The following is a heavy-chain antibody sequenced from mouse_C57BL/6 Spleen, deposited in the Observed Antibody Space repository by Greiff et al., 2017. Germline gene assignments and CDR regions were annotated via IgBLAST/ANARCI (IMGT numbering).Heavy chain of an antibody. D-gene: IGHD1-1*01. J-gene: IGHJ4*01. CDR3: ERKGRKGNAMDY. CDR2: IDPRSGGT. CDR1: GYTFTSYW. Sequence: QVQLQQPGAELVKPGASVKLSCKASGYTFTSYWMHWVKQRPGRGLEWIGKIDPRSGGTKYNEKFKSKATLTVDKSSSTAYMQLSSLTSEDSAVYAGERKGRKGNAMDYWGQGTSVTVSS. V-gene: IGHV1-72*01.